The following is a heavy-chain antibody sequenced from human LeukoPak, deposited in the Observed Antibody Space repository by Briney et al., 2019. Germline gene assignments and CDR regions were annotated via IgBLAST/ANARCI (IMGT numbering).Heavy chain of an antibody. D-gene: IGHD5-24*01. CDR2: IRYDGSIK. Sequence: TGGSLRLSCAASGFSFSTYAMHWVRQAPGKGLEWVAFIRYDGSIKYYADSVKGRFTISRDNSKNTVYVQMNSLRPEDTAVYYCAKDEGLQFIDYWGQGTLVTVSS. V-gene: IGHV3-30*02. J-gene: IGHJ4*02. CDR1: GFSFSTYA. CDR3: AKDEGLQFIDY.